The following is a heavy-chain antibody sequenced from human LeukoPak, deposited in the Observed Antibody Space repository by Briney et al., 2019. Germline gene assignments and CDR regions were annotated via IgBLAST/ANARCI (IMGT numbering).Heavy chain of an antibody. Sequence: GNSLRLSCATSGFTFSNYGMHWVRQAPGKGLEWVAVIWYDGTNKYYADSVKGRFTISRDTSKNTLYLQMNSLTDDDTALYYCAKSNNSGWVYLDYWGQGALVSVSS. J-gene: IGHJ4*02. CDR1: GFTFSNYG. D-gene: IGHD6-19*01. CDR2: IWYDGTNK. CDR3: AKSNNSGWVYLDY. V-gene: IGHV3-33*06.